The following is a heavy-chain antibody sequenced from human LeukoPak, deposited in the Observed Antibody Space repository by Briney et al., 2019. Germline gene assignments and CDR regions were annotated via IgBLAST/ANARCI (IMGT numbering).Heavy chain of an antibody. D-gene: IGHD6-13*01. CDR2: IYYSGST. CDR1: GGSISSSSYY. V-gene: IGHV4-39*07. Sequence: SETLSLTCTVSGGSISSSSYYWGWIRQPPGKGLEWIGSIYYSGSTYYNPSLKSRVTISVDTSKNQFSLKLSSVTAADTAVYYCARDAGSSWHYYFDYWGQGTLVTVSS. J-gene: IGHJ4*02. CDR3: ARDAGSSWHYYFDY.